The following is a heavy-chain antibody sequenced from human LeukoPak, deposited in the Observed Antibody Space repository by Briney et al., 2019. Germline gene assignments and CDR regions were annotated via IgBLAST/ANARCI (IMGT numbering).Heavy chain of an antibody. CDR3: ARDSLEMATTYFDY. D-gene: IGHD5-24*01. V-gene: IGHV3-48*01. CDR2: ISSGSSAV. J-gene: IGHJ4*02. Sequence: GGSLRLSCAASGFTFSTYSMNWVRQAPGKGLGWVSYISSGSSAVYYADSVKGRFTISRDNSKNTLYLQMNSLRAEDTAVYYCARDSLEMATTYFDYWGQGTLVTVSS. CDR1: GFTFSTYS.